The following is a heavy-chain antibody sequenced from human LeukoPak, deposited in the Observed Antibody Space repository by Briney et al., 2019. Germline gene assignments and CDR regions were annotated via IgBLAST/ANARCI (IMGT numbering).Heavy chain of an antibody. J-gene: IGHJ5*02. CDR3: ARYVEDSSNWFNNWFDP. V-gene: IGHV4-39*01. CDR2: IYYSGST. D-gene: IGHD6-13*01. Sequence: SETLSLTCTGSGGSISSSSYCWVWIRQPPGKGLEWIGSIYYSGSTYYNPSLESRVTISVDTSKNQFSLKLRSVTAADTAVYYCARYVEDSSNWFNNWFDPWGQGTLVTVSS. CDR1: GGSISSSSYC.